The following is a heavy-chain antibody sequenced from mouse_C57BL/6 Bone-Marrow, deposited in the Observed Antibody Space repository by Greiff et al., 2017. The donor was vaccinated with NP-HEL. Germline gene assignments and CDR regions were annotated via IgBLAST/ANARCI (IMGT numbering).Heavy chain of an antibody. D-gene: IGHD2-12*01. CDR3: ARVYYSPFAY. V-gene: IGHV3-6*01. CDR2: ISYDGSN. Sequence: DVQLQESGPGLVKPSQSLSLTCSVTGYSITSGYYWNWIRQFPGNKLEWMGYISYDGSNNYNPSLKNRISITRDTSKNQFFLKLNSVTTEDTATYYCARVYYSPFAYWGQGTLVTVSA. J-gene: IGHJ3*01. CDR1: GYSITSGYY.